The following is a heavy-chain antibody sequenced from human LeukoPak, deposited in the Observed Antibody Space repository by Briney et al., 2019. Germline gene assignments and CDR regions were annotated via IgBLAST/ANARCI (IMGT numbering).Heavy chain of an antibody. CDR2: ISSSSSYI. J-gene: IGHJ5*02. Sequence: GGSLRLSCAASGFTFSSYWMNWVRQAPGKGLEWVSSISSSSSYIYYADSVKGRFTISRDNAKNSLYLQMNSLRAEDTAVYYCARDQVGDYLNWFDPWGQGTLVTVSS. D-gene: IGHD4-17*01. V-gene: IGHV3-21*01. CDR3: ARDQVGDYLNWFDP. CDR1: GFTFSSYW.